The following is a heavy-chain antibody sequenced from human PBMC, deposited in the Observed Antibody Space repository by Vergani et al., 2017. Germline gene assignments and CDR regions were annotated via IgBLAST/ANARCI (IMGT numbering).Heavy chain of an antibody. V-gene: IGHV4-34*01. CDR1: GGSFSGYY. CDR3: ARGRRQWLVGSTFDY. CDR2: INHSGST. D-gene: IGHD6-19*01. J-gene: IGHJ4*02. Sequence: QVQLQQWGAGLLKPSETLSLTCAVYGGSFSGYYWSWIRQPPGKGLEWIGEINHSGSTNYNPSLKSRVTISVDTSKNQFSLKLSSVTAADTAVYYCARGRRQWLVGSTFDYWCQGTLVTVSS.